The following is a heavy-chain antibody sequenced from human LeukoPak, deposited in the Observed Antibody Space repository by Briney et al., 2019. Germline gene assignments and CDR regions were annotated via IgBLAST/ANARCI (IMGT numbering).Heavy chain of an antibody. CDR2: IYYSGST. Sequence: SETLSLTCTVSGGSISSYYWSWIRQPPGKGLEWIGYIYYSGSTNYNPSLKSRVTISVDTSKNQFSLKLSSVTAADTAVYYCAAESSGGGSPMAFDIWGQGTMVTVSS. V-gene: IGHV4-59*01. D-gene: IGHD6-25*01. J-gene: IGHJ3*02. CDR3: AAESSGGGSPMAFDI. CDR1: GGSISSYY.